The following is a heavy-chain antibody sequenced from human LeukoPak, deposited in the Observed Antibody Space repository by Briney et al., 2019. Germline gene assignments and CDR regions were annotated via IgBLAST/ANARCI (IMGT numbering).Heavy chain of an antibody. CDR2: INPNSGGT. CDR1: GYTFTYYY. CDR3: ARDFLPHVLRYFDWLFHYGMDV. Sequence: SVKVSCMASGYTFTYYYMHWVRQAPGRGGEWMGWINPNSGGTNYAQKFQGRGTLTRDTSISTASLELCRLRSDDTAVYYGARDFLPHVLRYFDWLFHYGMDVWGQGTTVTVSS. J-gene: IGHJ6*02. V-gene: IGHV1-2*02. D-gene: IGHD3-9*01.